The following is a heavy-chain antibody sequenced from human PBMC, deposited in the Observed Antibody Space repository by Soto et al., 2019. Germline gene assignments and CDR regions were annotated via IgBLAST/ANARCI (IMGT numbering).Heavy chain of an antibody. J-gene: IGHJ4*02. CDR1: GFSFSTYI. V-gene: IGHV3-48*02. D-gene: IGHD6-13*01. CDR2: ITSTSTT. Sequence: GSLRLSCAASGFSFSTYIMSWVRQAPGKGLEWVSYITSTSTTYYADSVKGRFTISRDNARNSLYLQMNSLRDEDTAVYYCARESRFDKWGQGTLVTVSS. CDR3: ARESRFDK.